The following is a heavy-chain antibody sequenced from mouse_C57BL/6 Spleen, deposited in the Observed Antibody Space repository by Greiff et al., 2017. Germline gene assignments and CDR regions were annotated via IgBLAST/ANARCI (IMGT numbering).Heavy chain of an antibody. CDR3: ARPLSSGLYWYFDV. J-gene: IGHJ1*03. CDR1: GFTFSDYG. CDR2: ISSGSSTI. Sequence: EVKLVESGGGLVKPGGSLKLSCAASGFTFSDYGMHWVRQAPEKGLEWVAYISSGSSTIYYADTVKGRFTISRDNAKNTLFLQMTSLRSEDTAMYYCARPLSSGLYWYFDVWGTGTTVTVSS. D-gene: IGHD6-1*01. V-gene: IGHV5-17*01.